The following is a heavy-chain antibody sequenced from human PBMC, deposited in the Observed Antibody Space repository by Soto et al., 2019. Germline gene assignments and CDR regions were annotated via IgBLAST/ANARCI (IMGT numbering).Heavy chain of an antibody. CDR2: IVVGSGNT. J-gene: IGHJ6*02. CDR3: AAMDRRIVAYGMDV. Sequence: ASVKVSCKASGFTFTGSAVQWVRQARGQRLEWIGWIVVGSGNTNYAQKFQERVTITRDMSTSTAYMELSSLRSEDTAVYYCAAMDRRIVAYGMDVWGQGTTVTVSS. D-gene: IGHD2-21*01. V-gene: IGHV1-58*01. CDR1: GFTFTGSA.